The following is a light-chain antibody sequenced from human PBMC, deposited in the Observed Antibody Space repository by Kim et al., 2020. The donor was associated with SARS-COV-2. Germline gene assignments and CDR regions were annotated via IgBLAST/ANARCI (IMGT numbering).Light chain of an antibody. V-gene: IGKV3-20*01. CDR3: EQYDRSLLT. J-gene: IGKJ4*01. CDR1: QSVSSSY. CDR2: GAS. Sequence: EIVLTQSPGPLSLSPGERATLSCRASQSVSSSYLAWYQQKPGQAPRLLIYGASSRATGIPDRFSGSGSGTDFTLTISRVEPEDFAVYYCEQYDRSLLTFGGGTKVEIK.